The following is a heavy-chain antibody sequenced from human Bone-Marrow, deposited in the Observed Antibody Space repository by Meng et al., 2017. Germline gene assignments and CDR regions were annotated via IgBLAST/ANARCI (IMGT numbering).Heavy chain of an antibody. Sequence: SETLSLTCTVAGGSVSSGNYYWSWIRQPPGKGLEWIGYIYYSGSTKYNPSLKSRVTISLDTSKNQFSLKLSSVTAADTAVYYCARGKERITMVRGVIIKRGPLDYWGQGTLVTVSS. V-gene: IGHV4-61*01. CDR1: GGSVSSGNYY. CDR2: IYYSGST. J-gene: IGHJ4*02. CDR3: ARGKERITMVRGVIIKRGPLDY. D-gene: IGHD3-10*01.